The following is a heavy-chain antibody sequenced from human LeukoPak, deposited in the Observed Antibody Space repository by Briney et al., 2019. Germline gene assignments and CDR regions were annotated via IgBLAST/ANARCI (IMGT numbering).Heavy chain of an antibody. CDR3: ARVSGPGMNEYFYL. Sequence: GGSLSLSRAASGFTLREAWMPWVRQAAGKGLVYGLRINNDGRFTKYADSVKGRFTISRDNAKNTLSLQMNSLRAEDTAVYYCARVSGPGMNEYFYLWGQGTLVTVSS. D-gene: IGHD3-10*01. J-gene: IGHJ1*01. V-gene: IGHV3-74*01. CDR2: INNDGRFT. CDR1: GFTLREAW.